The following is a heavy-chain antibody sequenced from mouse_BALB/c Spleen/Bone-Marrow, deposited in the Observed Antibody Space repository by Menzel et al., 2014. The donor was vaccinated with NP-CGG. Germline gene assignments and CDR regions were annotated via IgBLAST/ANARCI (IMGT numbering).Heavy chain of an antibody. CDR1: GYTFTSYT. D-gene: IGHD2-3*01. Sequence: VKLQESAAELARPGASVKMSCKASGYTFTSYTMHWVKQRPGQGLEWIGYINPSSGYTEYNQKFKDKTTLTADKSSSTAYMQLSSLTSEDSAVYYCARWLLRAYWGQGTLVTVSA. CDR3: ARWLLRAY. CDR2: INPSSGYT. V-gene: IGHV1-4*02. J-gene: IGHJ3*01.